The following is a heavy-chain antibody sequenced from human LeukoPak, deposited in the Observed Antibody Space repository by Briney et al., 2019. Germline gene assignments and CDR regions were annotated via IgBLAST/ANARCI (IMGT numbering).Heavy chain of an antibody. Sequence: GSLRLSCAASGFTFSSYSMNWVRQAPGKGLEWVSAGSGSGGSTYYADSVKGRFTISRDNSKNMLYLQMNSLRAEDTAVYYCAKDPIHYGDYYPRDYWGQGTLVTVSS. CDR2: GSGSGGST. V-gene: IGHV3-23*01. J-gene: IGHJ4*02. CDR1: GFTFSSYS. CDR3: AKDPIHYGDYYPRDY. D-gene: IGHD4-17*01.